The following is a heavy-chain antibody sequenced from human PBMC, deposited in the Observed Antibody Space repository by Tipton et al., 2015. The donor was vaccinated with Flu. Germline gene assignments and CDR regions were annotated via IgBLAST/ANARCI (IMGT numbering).Heavy chain of an antibody. V-gene: IGHV4-30-2*01. CDR1: GAPVRGGIYS. Sequence: TLSLTCAVSGAPVRGGIYSWNWIRQPPGKGLEWIGSISHTGTCYKPSLRTRAAISADRSKNQFSLELTSVTAADTAVYYCTRGTIYYDSRGFEYYRFGPWGQGSLVSVSS. CDR2: ISHTGT. J-gene: IGHJ5*02. CDR3: TRGTIYYDSRGFEYYRFGP. D-gene: IGHD3-22*01.